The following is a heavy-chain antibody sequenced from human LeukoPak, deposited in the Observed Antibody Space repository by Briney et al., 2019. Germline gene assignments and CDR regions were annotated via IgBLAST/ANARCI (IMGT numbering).Heavy chain of an antibody. J-gene: IGHJ4*02. V-gene: IGHV3-23*01. CDR2: ISGSGGST. CDR3: ASLIECSSTSCHGGNYYFDY. CDR1: GFTFSSYA. D-gene: IGHD2-2*01. Sequence: PGGSLRLSCAASGFTFSSYAMSWVRQAPGKGLEWVSAISGSGGSTYYADSVKGRFTISRDNSKNTLYLQMNSLRAEDTAVYYCASLIECSSTSCHGGNYYFDYWGQGTLVTVSS.